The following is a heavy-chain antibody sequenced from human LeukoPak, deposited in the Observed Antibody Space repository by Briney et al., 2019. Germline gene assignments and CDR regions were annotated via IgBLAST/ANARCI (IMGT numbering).Heavy chain of an antibody. D-gene: IGHD6-19*01. CDR3: AGELAVAGTLDY. Sequence: GGSLRLSCAASGFTVGSNYMSWVRQAPGKGLEWVSVIYSGGSTYYADSVKGRFTISRDNSKNTLYLQMNSLRAEDTAVYYCAGELAVAGTLDYWGQGTLVTVSS. V-gene: IGHV3-53*01. CDR2: IYSGGST. CDR1: GFTVGSNY. J-gene: IGHJ4*02.